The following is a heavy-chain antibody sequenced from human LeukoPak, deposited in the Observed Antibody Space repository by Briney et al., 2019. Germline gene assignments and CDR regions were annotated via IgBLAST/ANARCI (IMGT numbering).Heavy chain of an antibody. J-gene: IGHJ4*02. Sequence: GGSLRLSCAASGFTVSSNYMSWVRQAPGKGLEWVSVIYSGGSTYYADSVKGRFTISRDNSKNTLYLQMNSLRAEDTAVYYCASSEAYYGSGSYFLHFDYWGQGTLVTVSS. V-gene: IGHV3-53*01. CDR3: ASSEAYYGSGSYFLHFDY. CDR2: IYSGGST. CDR1: GFTVSSNY. D-gene: IGHD3-10*01.